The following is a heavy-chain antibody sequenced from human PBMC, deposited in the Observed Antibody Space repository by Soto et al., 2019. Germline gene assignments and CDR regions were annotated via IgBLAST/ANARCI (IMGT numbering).Heavy chain of an antibody. J-gene: IGHJ3*02. V-gene: IGHV4-39*01. CDR1: GGSISSSSYY. Sequence: QLQLQESGPGLVKPSETLSLTCTVSGGSISSSSYYWGWIRQPPGKGLEWIGSIYYSGSTYYNPSLKSRVTISVDTSKNQFSLKLSSVTAADTAVYYCARQPKDAFDIWGKGQWSPSLQ. CDR2: IYYSGST. CDR3: ARQPKDAFDI.